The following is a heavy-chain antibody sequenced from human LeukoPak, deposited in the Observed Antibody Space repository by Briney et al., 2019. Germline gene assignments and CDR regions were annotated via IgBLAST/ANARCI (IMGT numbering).Heavy chain of an antibody. Sequence: GGSLRLSCAASGFPFSDYYMSWIRRAPGKGLEWLSHISSRSTYTNYAGSVKGRFTISRDNAKNSLYLQMNSLRAEDTAVYYCARYDHYLDYWGQGTLVTVSS. CDR3: ARYDHYLDY. CDR2: ISSRSTYT. D-gene: IGHD3-3*01. V-gene: IGHV3-11*03. CDR1: GFPFSDYY. J-gene: IGHJ4*02.